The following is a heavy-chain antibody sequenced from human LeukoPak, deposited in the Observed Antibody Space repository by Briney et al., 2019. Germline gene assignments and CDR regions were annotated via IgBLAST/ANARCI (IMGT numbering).Heavy chain of an antibody. CDR2: ISYDGSNK. Sequence: GGSLRLSCAASGFTFSSYSMNWVRQAPGKGLEWVAVISYDGSNKYYADSVKGRFTISRDNSKNTLYLQMNSLRAEDTAVYYCARDSVYYDFWSGYYDYWGQGTLVTVSS. V-gene: IGHV3-30*05. D-gene: IGHD3-3*01. CDR1: GFTFSSYS. J-gene: IGHJ4*02. CDR3: ARDSVYYDFWSGYYDY.